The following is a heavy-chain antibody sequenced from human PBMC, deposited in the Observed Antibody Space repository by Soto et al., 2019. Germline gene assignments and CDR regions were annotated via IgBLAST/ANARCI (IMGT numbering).Heavy chain of an antibody. CDR1: GFTFSSYG. CDR3: AKDRRGYYDQVFDY. V-gene: IGHV3-30*18. D-gene: IGHD3-22*01. Sequence: PGGSLRLSCAASGFTFSSYGMHWVRQAPGKGLEWVAVISYDGSNKYYADSVKGRFTISRDNSKNTLYLQMNSLRAEDTAVYYCAKDRRGYYDQVFDYWGQGTLVTVSS. CDR2: ISYDGSNK. J-gene: IGHJ4*02.